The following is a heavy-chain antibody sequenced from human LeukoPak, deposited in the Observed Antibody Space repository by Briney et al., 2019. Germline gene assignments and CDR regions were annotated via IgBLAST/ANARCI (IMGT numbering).Heavy chain of an antibody. Sequence: GGSLRLSCAASGFNFSSYEMNWVRQAPGKGLEWVSYICSSGSTIYYADSVKGRFTISRDKPKNSLYLQMNSLRPEDTAVYYCAKGGASVTRYVDYWGQRTLVTVSS. J-gene: IGHJ4*02. CDR1: GFNFSSYE. D-gene: IGHD4-17*01. CDR2: ICSSGSTI. V-gene: IGHV3-48*03. CDR3: AKGGASVTRYVDY.